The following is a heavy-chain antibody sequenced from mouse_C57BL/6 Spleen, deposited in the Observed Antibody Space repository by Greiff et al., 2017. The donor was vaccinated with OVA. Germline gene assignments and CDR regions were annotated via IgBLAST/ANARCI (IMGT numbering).Heavy chain of an antibody. Sequence: QVQLQQPGAELVRPGSSVKLSCKASGYTFTSYWMHWVKQRPIQGLEWIGNIDPSDSATHYNQKFKDKATLTVDKSSSTAYMQLSSLTSEDSAVYYCARDSSGYVGDYFDYWGQGTTLTVSS. J-gene: IGHJ2*01. V-gene: IGHV1-52*01. D-gene: IGHD3-2*02. CDR3: ARDSSGYVGDYFDY. CDR1: GYTFTSYW. CDR2: IDPSDSAT.